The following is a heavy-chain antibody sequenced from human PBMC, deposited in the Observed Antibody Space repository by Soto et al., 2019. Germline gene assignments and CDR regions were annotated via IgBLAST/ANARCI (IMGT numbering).Heavy chain of an antibody. CDR3: ARYCGGGTCYYAFGL. Sequence: DVQLLESGGGLVQPGGSLRLSCAASGFTFNTYPMSWVRQAPGKGLEWVSAITLSGGSTYFADSVKGRFTISRDNSQNTLYLQMSTLRAEDTAVCYCARYCGGGTCYYAFGLRGQGTMVTVYS. CDR2: ITLSGGST. D-gene: IGHD2-15*01. J-gene: IGHJ3*01. V-gene: IGHV3-23*01. CDR1: GFTFNTYP.